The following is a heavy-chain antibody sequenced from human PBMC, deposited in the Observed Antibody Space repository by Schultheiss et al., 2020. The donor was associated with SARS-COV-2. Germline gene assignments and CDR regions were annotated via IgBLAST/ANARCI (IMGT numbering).Heavy chain of an antibody. D-gene: IGHD6-19*01. J-gene: IGHJ4*02. CDR3: ARVPGYSSWVFDY. CDR2: IYSGGST. V-gene: IGHV3-66*02. Sequence: GESLKISCAASGFTFDDYTMHWVRQAPGKGLEWVSVIYSGGSTYYADSVKGRFTISRDNSKNTLYLQMNSLRAEDTAVYYCARVPGYSSWVFDYWGQGTLVTVSS. CDR1: GFTFDDYT.